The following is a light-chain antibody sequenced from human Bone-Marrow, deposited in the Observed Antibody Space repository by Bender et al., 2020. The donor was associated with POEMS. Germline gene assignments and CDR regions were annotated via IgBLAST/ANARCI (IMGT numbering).Light chain of an antibody. CDR3: AVWDDSLNGWV. CDR1: SGDVGAYDY. CDR2: DVT. V-gene: IGLV2-14*01. Sequence: QSALTQPASVSGSPGQSITISCTGTSGDVGAYDYVSWYQQHPGKAPKLMIYDVTNRPSGISNRFSGSKSGNTASLTISGLQDEDEGDYYCAVWDDSLNGWVFGGGTKLTVL. J-gene: IGLJ3*02.